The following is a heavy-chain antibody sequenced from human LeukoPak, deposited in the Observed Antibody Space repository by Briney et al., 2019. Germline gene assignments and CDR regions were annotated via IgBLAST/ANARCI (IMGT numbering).Heavy chain of an antibody. J-gene: IGHJ5*02. CDR1: GYTFTSYA. D-gene: IGHD3-10*01. CDR2: INAGNGNT. V-gene: IGHV1-3*01. Sequence: ASVKVSCKASGYTFTSYAMHWVRQAPGQRLEWMGWINAGNGNTKYSQEFQGRVTITRDTSASTASMELRSLRSDDTAVYYCAREGEKGYNGSRGFDPWGQGNLVTVSS. CDR3: AREGEKGYNGSRGFDP.